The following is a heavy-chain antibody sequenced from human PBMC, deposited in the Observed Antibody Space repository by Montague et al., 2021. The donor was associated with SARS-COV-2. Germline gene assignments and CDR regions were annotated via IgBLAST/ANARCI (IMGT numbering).Heavy chain of an antibody. Sequence: SETLSLTCTVPGGSISSSTYYWGWIRQPPGKGLGWIANIYYSGSTYYNPSLKSRVTISVDTSKSQFSLKLSSVTAADTAVYYCARNQGYHWNYPYNWFGPWGQGTLVTVSS. V-gene: IGHV4-39*01. CDR2: IYYSGST. J-gene: IGHJ5*02. CDR1: GGSISSSTYY. CDR3: ARNQGYHWNYPYNWFGP. D-gene: IGHD1-7*01.